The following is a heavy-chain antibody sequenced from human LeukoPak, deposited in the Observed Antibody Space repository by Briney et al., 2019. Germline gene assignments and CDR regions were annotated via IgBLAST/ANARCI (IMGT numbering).Heavy chain of an antibody. V-gene: IGHV4-59*01. CDR2: IYNSGST. D-gene: IGHD3-22*01. CDR1: GDSISSYY. CDR3: ARMTYYYDSSGYYHYYFDH. Sequence: SETLSLTCTVSGDSISSYYWSWIRQPPGEGLEWIGYIYNSGSTNYNPSFKSRVTISVDMSKKQFSLKLGSVTAADTAMYYCARMTYYYDSSGYYHYYFDHWGQGTLVTVSS. J-gene: IGHJ4*02.